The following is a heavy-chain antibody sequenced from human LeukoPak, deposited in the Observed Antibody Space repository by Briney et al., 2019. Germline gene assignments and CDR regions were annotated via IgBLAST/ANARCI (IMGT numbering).Heavy chain of an antibody. CDR3: AKYYDFWNGYFDI. CDR2: IYARWST. CDR1: GGSISSYY. J-gene: IGHJ3*02. Sequence: SETLSLTCTVSGGSISSYYWSWIRQPAGKGLEWIGRIYARWSTNYNPSLKSRVTMSVDTSKNQFSLKMSSVTAADTAVYYCAKYYDFWNGYFDIWGQGTMVTVSS. V-gene: IGHV4-4*07. D-gene: IGHD3-3*01.